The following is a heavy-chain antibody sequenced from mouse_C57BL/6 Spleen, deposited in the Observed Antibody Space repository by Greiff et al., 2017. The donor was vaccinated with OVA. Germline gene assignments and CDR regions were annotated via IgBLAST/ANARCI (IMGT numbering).Heavy chain of an antibody. V-gene: IGHV1-81*01. CDR1: GYTFTSYG. CDR3: ARSDYDYDGSYYYAMDY. CDR2: IYPRSGNT. J-gene: IGHJ4*01. D-gene: IGHD2-4*01. Sequence: VQGVESGAELARPGASVKLSCKASGYTFTSYGISWVKQSTGQGLEWIGEIYPRSGNTYYNEKFKGKATLTADKSSSTAYMELRSLTSEDSAVYFCARSDYDYDGSYYYAMDYWGQGTSVTVSS.